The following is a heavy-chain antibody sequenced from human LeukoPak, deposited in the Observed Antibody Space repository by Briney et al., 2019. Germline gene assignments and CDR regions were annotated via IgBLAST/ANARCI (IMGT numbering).Heavy chain of an antibody. CDR3: AKDRIIVLPPAIAPVDY. Sequence: GGSLRLSCAASGFTFTTYSMNWVRQAPGKGLEWVSSISSSSSYIYYVDSVKGRFTISRDNSKNTLYLQMNSLRAEDTALYYCAKDRIIVLPPAIAPVDYWGQGTLVTVSS. CDR1: GFTFTTYS. V-gene: IGHV3-21*04. CDR2: ISSSSSYI. D-gene: IGHD2-2*01. J-gene: IGHJ4*02.